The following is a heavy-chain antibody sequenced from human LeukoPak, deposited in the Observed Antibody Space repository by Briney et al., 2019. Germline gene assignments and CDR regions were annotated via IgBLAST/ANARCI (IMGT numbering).Heavy chain of an antibody. J-gene: IGHJ4*02. CDR3: AKGTLGYCTNGVCYPFDY. CDR1: GFTFSSYT. V-gene: IGHV3-23*01. D-gene: IGHD2-8*01. Sequence: GGPLRLSCAASGFTFSSYTMSWVRQAPGKGLEWVSVISGSGGSTYYADSVKGRFTISRDNSKNTLYLQMNSLRAEDTAVYYCAKGTLGYCTNGVCYPFDYWGQGTLVTVSS. CDR2: ISGSGGST.